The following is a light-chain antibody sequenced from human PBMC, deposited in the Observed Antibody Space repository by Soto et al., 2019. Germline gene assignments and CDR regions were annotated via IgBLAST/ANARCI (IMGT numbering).Light chain of an antibody. CDR1: ENINNR. J-gene: IGKJ1*01. CDR3: QQYSDWPPWT. Sequence: EVVMTQPPATLSVSPGERATLSCRASENINNRLAWYQQTPGQAPRLLIYGASTRATGIPDRFRGSGSGTEFTLTIGSLQSADFAVYYGQQYSDWPPWTFGQGTKVEIK. CDR2: GAS. V-gene: IGKV3-15*01.